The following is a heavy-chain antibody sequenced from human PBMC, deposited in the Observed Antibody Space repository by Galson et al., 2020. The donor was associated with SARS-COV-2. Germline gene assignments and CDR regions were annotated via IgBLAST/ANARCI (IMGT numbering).Heavy chain of an antibody. Sequence: SETLSLTCTVSGGSISSSSYYWGWIRQPPGKGLQWIGSIYYSGSTYHNPSLKSRVTISVDTSKNQFSLKLSSVTAADTAVYYCARHKVYCSGGSCYSDWFDPWGQGTLVTVSS. CDR1: GGSISSSSYY. CDR2: IYYSGST. D-gene: IGHD2-15*01. CDR3: ARHKVYCSGGSCYSDWFDP. V-gene: IGHV4-39*01. J-gene: IGHJ5*02.